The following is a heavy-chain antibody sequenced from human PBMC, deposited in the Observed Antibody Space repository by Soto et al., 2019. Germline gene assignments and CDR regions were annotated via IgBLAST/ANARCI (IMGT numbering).Heavy chain of an antibody. J-gene: IGHJ4*02. V-gene: IGHV3-72*01. Sequence: EVQLVESGGGLVQPGGSLRLSCAASGFSFSDYYINWVRQAPGKGLEWVGRTSNKASSYTTDYAAFVKGRFTISRDDLKNMIYLQMNSLKTEDTAVYYCAREGSSSGPDYEYWGQGTLVTVSS. CDR3: AREGSSSGPDYEY. D-gene: IGHD3-22*01. CDR1: GFSFSDYY. CDR2: TSNKASSYTT.